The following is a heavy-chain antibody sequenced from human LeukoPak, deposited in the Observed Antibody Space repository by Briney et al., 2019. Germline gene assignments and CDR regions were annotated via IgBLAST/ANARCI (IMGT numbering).Heavy chain of an antibody. Sequence: GASVKVSCKASGYTFTGYYMHWVRQAPGQGLEWMGWINPNSGGTNYAQKFQGRVTMTRDTSISTAYMELSRLRSDDTAVYYCAQDFGSGELESQNWFDPWGQGTLVTVSS. D-gene: IGHD3-10*01. CDR3: AQDFGSGELESQNWFDP. J-gene: IGHJ5*02. CDR2: INPNSGGT. CDR1: GYTFTGYY. V-gene: IGHV1-2*02.